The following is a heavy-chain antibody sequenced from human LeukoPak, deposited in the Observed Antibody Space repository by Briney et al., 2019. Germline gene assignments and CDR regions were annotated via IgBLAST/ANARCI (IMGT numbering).Heavy chain of an antibody. CDR3: AKDRGWGMATNRALDY. Sequence: PGGSLRLSCAASGFTFSSYGMHWVRQAPGKGLEWVAFIRYDGSNKYYADSVKGRFTISRDNSKNTLYLQMNSLRAEDTAVYYCAKDRGWGMATNRALDYWGQGTLVTVSS. CDR2: IRYDGSNK. CDR1: GFTFSSYG. J-gene: IGHJ4*02. D-gene: IGHD5-24*01. V-gene: IGHV3-30*02.